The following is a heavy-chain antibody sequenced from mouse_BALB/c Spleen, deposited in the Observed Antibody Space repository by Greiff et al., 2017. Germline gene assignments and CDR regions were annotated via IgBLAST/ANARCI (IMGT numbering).Heavy chain of an antibody. CDR2: ISNGGGST. V-gene: IGHV5-12-2*01. Sequence: DVHLVESGGGLVQPGGSLKLSCAASGFTFSSYTMSWVRQTPEKRLEWVAYISNGGGSTYYPDTVKGRFTISRDNAKNTLYLQMSSLKSEDTAMYYCARGMITTYAMDYWGQGTSVTVSS. D-gene: IGHD2-4*01. CDR1: GFTFSSYT. J-gene: IGHJ4*01. CDR3: ARGMITTYAMDY.